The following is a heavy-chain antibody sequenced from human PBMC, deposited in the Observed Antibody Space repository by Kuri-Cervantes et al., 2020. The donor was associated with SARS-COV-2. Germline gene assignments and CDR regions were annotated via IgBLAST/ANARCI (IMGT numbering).Heavy chain of an antibody. J-gene: IGHJ4*02. V-gene: IGHV3-7*01. CDR3: ARGLSRKPFDY. Sequence: GESLKISCAASGFTFSSYWMSWARQAPGKGLEWVANIKQDGSEKYYVDSVKGRFTISRDNAKNSLYLQMNSLRAEDTAVYYCARGLSRKPFDYWGQGTLVTVSS. CDR1: GFTFSSYW. CDR2: IKQDGSEK.